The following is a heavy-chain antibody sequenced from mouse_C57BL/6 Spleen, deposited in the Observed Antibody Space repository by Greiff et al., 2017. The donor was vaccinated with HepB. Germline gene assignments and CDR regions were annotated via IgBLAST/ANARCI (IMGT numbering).Heavy chain of an antibody. CDR2: ISDGGSYT. Sequence: EVQGVESGGGLVKPGGSLKLSCAASGFTFSSYAMSWVRQTPEKRLEWVATISDGGSYTYYPDNVKGRFTISRDNAKNNLYLQMSHLKSEDTAMYYCARAGLGRGWYFDVWGTGTTVTVSS. J-gene: IGHJ1*03. D-gene: IGHD4-1*01. CDR1: GFTFSSYA. V-gene: IGHV5-4*01. CDR3: ARAGLGRGWYFDV.